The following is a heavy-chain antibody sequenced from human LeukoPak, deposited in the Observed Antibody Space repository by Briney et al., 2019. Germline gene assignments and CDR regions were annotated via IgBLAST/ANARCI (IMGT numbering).Heavy chain of an antibody. V-gene: IGHV3-49*04. CDR3: TRGGYSYDEDY. CDR1: GFTFGDYA. CDR2: IRSKAYGGTT. J-gene: IGHJ4*02. D-gene: IGHD5-18*01. Sequence: PGRSLRLSCTASGFTFGDYAMSWVRQAPGKGLEWVGFIRSKAYGGTTEYAASVKGRFTISRDDSKSIVYLQMNSLKTEDTAVYYCTRGGYSYDEDYWGQGTLVTVSS.